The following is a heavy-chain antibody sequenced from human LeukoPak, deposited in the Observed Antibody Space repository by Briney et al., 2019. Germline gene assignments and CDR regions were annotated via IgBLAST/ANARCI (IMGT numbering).Heavy chain of an antibody. D-gene: IGHD4-17*01. V-gene: IGHV4-59*08. Sequence: PSETLSLTCTIFGDFISTYYWSWIRQSPGKGLEWVGSIDNSGSTNHNPSLKSRVTISVDTSKDQFSLRVTSMTAADTAVYYCARHRWVTTGWYFDLWGRGTLVSVSS. CDR3: ARHRWVTTGWYFDL. CDR2: IDNSGST. J-gene: IGHJ2*01. CDR1: GDFISTYY.